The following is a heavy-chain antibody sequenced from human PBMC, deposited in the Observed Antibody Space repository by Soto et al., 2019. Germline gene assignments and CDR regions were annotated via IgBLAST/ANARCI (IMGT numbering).Heavy chain of an antibody. Sequence: QVQLQESGPGLVKPSQTLSLTCTVSGGSISSGGYYWSWIRQHPGKGLEWIGYIYYSGSTYYNPSFKSRVTISVDTSKNQFSLKLSSVTAADTAGYYCARLSNPWGNAVMDYWGQGTLVTVSS. CDR3: ARLSNPWGNAVMDY. CDR1: GGSISSGGYY. V-gene: IGHV4-31*03. J-gene: IGHJ4*02. D-gene: IGHD3-16*01. CDR2: IYYSGST.